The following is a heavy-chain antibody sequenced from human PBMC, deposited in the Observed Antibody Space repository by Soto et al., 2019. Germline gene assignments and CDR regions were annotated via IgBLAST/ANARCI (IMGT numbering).Heavy chain of an antibody. CDR1: GFTFSTYT. D-gene: IGHD4-17*01. Sequence: GGSLRLSCAASGFTFSTYTMNWVRQAPGKGLEWVSSISGSGNYIYYADSVKGRFTISRDNAKNSLYLQMNSLGAEDTAVYYCARDLYGDYCVDYWGQGTLVTVSS. J-gene: IGHJ4*02. V-gene: IGHV3-21*01. CDR3: ARDLYGDYCVDY. CDR2: ISGSGNYI.